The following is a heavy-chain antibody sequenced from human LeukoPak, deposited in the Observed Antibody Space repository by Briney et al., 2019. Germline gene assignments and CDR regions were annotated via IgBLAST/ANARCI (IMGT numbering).Heavy chain of an antibody. CDR3: ARDLFGELVPDY. J-gene: IGHJ4*02. Sequence: PGGSLRLSCAASGFTFSSYSMNWVRQAPGKGLEWVSSISSSSSYIYYADSVKGRFTISRDNAKNSLYLQMNSLRAEDTAVYYCARDLFGELVPDYWGQGTLVTVSS. CDR1: GFTFSSYS. CDR2: ISSSSSYI. V-gene: IGHV3-21*01. D-gene: IGHD3-10*01.